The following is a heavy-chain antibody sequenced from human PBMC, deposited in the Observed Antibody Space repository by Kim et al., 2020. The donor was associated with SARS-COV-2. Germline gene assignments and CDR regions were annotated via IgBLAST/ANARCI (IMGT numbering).Heavy chain of an antibody. V-gene: IGHV3-30*03. J-gene: IGHJ6*03. D-gene: IGHD2-15*01. CDR1: GFTFSSYG. CDR2: ISYDGSNK. Sequence: GGSLRLSCAASGFTFSSYGMHWVRQAPGKGLEWVAVISYDGSNKYYADSVKGRFTISRDNSKNTLYLQMNSLRAEDTAVYYCARKMVGYAANYYMDVWGKGTTVTVSS. CDR3: ARKMVGYAANYYMDV.